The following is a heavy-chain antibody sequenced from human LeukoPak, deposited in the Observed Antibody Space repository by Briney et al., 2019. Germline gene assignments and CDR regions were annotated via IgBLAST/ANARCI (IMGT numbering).Heavy chain of an antibody. CDR3: ARAGLTSDY. CDR1: GGSFSGYY. J-gene: IGHJ4*02. D-gene: IGHD3-9*01. V-gene: IGHV4-34*01. Sequence: PSETLSLTRAVYGGSFSGYYWSWIRQPPGKGLEWIGEINHSGSTNYNPSLKSRVTISVDTSKNQFSLKLSSVTAADTAVYYCARAGLTSDYWGQGTLVTVSS. CDR2: INHSGST.